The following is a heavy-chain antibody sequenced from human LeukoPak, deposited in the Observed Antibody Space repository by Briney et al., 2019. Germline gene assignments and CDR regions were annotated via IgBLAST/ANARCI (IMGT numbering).Heavy chain of an antibody. V-gene: IGHV3-9*01. J-gene: IGHJ5*02. CDR1: GFTFDDYA. D-gene: IGHD5-18*01. CDR2: ISWNSGSI. CDR3: AKEPYSS. Sequence: PGGPLRLSCAASGFTFDDYAMHWVRQAPGKGLEWVSGISWNSGSIGYADSVKGRFTISRDNAKNSLYLQMNSLRAEDTALYYCAKEPYSSWGQGTLVTVSS.